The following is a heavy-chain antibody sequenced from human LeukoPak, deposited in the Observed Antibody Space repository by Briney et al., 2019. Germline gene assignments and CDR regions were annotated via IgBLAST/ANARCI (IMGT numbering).Heavy chain of an antibody. CDR2: IIPILGIA. CDR1: GGTFSSYA. J-gene: IGHJ4*02. D-gene: IGHD5-12*01. Sequence: GASVKVSCKASGGTFSSYAISWVRQAPGQGLEWMGRIIPILGIANYAQKFQGRVTITADKSTSTAYMELSSLRSEDTAVYYCARALSGYDPNFDYWGQGTLVTVSS. CDR3: ARALSGYDPNFDY. V-gene: IGHV1-69*04.